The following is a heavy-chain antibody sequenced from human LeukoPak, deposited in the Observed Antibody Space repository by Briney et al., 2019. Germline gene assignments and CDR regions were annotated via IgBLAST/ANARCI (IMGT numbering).Heavy chain of an antibody. Sequence: GGPLRLSCAASGFTFSDYSMNWVRQAPGKGLEWVSYISSSSSTVYYADSVKGRFTISRDSARNSLFLQMNSLRAEDTAIYYCARDEGYYFDSWGQGTQVTVSS. V-gene: IGHV3-48*04. J-gene: IGHJ4*02. CDR3: ARDEGYYFDS. CDR1: GFTFSDYS. CDR2: ISSSSSTV.